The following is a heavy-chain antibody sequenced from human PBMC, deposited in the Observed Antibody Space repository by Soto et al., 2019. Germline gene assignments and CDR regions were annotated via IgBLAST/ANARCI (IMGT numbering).Heavy chain of an antibody. V-gene: IGHV4-31*03. J-gene: IGHJ6*02. CDR3: ARERVLGDGGGFDV. CDR1: GAAVSGGGQY. D-gene: IGHD2-15*01. CDR2: IYYIGST. Sequence: QLQESGPGLLKPSQTLSLTCTVSGAAVSGGGQYCNWVRQVPGKGLELIGNIYYIGSTDYNPSLKSRVTISLDTSKNQFSLKLISVTAADTAVYYCARERVLGDGGGFDVWGQGSTVTVSS.